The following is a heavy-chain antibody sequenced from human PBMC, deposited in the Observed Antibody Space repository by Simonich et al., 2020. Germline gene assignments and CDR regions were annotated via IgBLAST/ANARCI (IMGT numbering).Heavy chain of an antibody. CDR3: ARHAGFAFDI. Sequence: QLQLQESGPGLVKPSETLSLTCTVSGGSISSSSYYWGWIRQPPGKGLEGIGSIYYSGSTYDTPSLKSRVTISVDTSKNQFSLKLSSVTAADTAVYYCARHAGFAFDIWGQGTMVTVSS. D-gene: IGHD6-13*01. CDR2: IYYSGST. J-gene: IGHJ3*02. V-gene: IGHV4-39*01. CDR1: GGSISSSSYY.